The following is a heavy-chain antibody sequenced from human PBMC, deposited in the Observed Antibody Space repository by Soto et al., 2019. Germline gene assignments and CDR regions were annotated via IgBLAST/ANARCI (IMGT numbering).Heavy chain of an antibody. Sequence: QVQLVQSGAEVKKPGSSVKVSCKASGGTFSSYTISWVRQAPGQGLEWMGRIIPILGIANYAQKFQGRVTITADKSTSTAYMELSSLRSEDTAVYYCARDPLYYDSSGYYTPHYYYYGMDVWGQGTTVTVSS. J-gene: IGHJ6*02. CDR2: IIPILGIA. CDR3: ARDPLYYDSSGYYTPHYYYYGMDV. CDR1: GGTFSSYT. V-gene: IGHV1-69*08. D-gene: IGHD3-22*01.